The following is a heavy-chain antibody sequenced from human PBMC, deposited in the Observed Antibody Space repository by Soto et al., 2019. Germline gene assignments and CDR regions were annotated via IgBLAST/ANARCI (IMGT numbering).Heavy chain of an antibody. CDR1: GGSIRSGGYS. D-gene: IGHD3-9*01. V-gene: IGHV4-30-2*06. Sequence: SETLSLTCTVSGGSIRSGGYSWTWIRQSPGKGLEWIGYTYQSGSAYYNPSLKSRVTISVDRSKNQFSLNLTSVTAADTAVYYRARVGDRGQYFAWFYYFDAWGHGALVTV. CDR3: ARVGDRGQYFAWFYYFDA. CDR2: TYQSGSA. J-gene: IGHJ4*01.